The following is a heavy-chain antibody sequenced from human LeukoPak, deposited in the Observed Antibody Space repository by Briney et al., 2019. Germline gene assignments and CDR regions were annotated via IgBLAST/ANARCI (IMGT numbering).Heavy chain of an antibody. CDR1: GFTFSSYA. CDR2: ISVSGGT. D-gene: IGHD1-26*01. V-gene: IGHV3-23*01. CDR3: AKREAGPTRGYYFDY. J-gene: IGHJ4*02. Sequence: PGGSLRLSCAASGFTFSSYAMSWVRQAPGKGLEWVSSISVSGGTYYADSVKGRLTISRDNSKNTLYLQMHSLRAEDTALYYCAKREAGPTRGYYFDYWGQGTLVTVSS.